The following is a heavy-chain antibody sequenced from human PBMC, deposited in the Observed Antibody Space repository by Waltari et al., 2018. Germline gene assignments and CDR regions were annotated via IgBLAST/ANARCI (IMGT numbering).Heavy chain of an antibody. CDR3: ARDPSDILTGSGYYFDF. V-gene: IGHV4-38-2*02. J-gene: IGHJ4*02. Sequence: QVKLQESGPGLVKPSEALSLTCTVFYYSIASGYFWGWIRQPPGGGLEWIGSVYHSGVSYYKSSLRSRVTMSVDTSKNQFSLYLSSVTAADTAVYYCARDPSDILTGSGYYFDFWGQGALVTVSS. CDR1: YYSIASGYF. D-gene: IGHD3-9*01. CDR2: VYHSGVS.